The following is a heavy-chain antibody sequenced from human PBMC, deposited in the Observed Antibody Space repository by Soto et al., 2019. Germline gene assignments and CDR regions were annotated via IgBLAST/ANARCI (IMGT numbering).Heavy chain of an antibody. Sequence: GXPVKVSSKASGYPFTSYGIIWVRQAPGQGLEWMGWISAYNGNTNYAQKLQGRVTMTTDTSTSTAYMELRSLRSDDTAVYYCASGYYDILTASPRGHGMDVWGQGTTVTVSS. D-gene: IGHD3-9*01. CDR2: ISAYNGNT. CDR3: ASGYYDILTASPRGHGMDV. CDR1: GYPFTSYG. V-gene: IGHV1-18*04. J-gene: IGHJ6*02.